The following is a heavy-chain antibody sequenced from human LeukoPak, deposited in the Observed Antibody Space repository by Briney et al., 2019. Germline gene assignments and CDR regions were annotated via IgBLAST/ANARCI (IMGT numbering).Heavy chain of an antibody. D-gene: IGHD6-13*01. V-gene: IGHV3-43*02. CDR3: AKDMGYSSSWQYHYYYYGMDV. Sequence: PGGSLRLSCAASGFTFDDYAMHWVRQAPGKGLEWVSLISGDGGSTYYADSVKGRFTISRDNSKNSLYLQMNSLRTEDTALYYCAKDMGYSSSWQYHYYYYGMDVWGQGTTVTVSS. CDR1: GFTFDDYA. J-gene: IGHJ6*02. CDR2: ISGDGGST.